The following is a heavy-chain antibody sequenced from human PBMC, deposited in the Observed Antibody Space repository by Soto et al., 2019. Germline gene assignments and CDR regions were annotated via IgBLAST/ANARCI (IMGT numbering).Heavy chain of an antibody. CDR3: ARRHLAVAVSPWFDP. V-gene: IGHV2-26*01. D-gene: IGHD6-19*01. J-gene: IGHJ5*02. Sequence: QVTLKESGPVLVKPTETLTLRCTVSGLSITDSEMGVSWIRQPPGQPLEWLAHIDSSGEKSYRTFLKSRLAISKXTSXSQIVLTMTNMDPADTATYYCARRHLAVAVSPWFDPWGQGIPVTVSS. CDR2: IDSSGEK. CDR1: GLSITDSEMG.